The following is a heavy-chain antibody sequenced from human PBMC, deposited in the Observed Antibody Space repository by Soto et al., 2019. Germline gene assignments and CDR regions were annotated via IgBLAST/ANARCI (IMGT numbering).Heavy chain of an antibody. Sequence: EVQLVESGGGLVQPGGSLTLSCAASGYTFNNYWMSWVRQAPGKGLEWLASMNQDGRDKLYVDSVKGRFTTARDNTKTSLYLEMNGLRAEDTAVYYCARLGGRNNVNHHHAIDVWGQGTTVTVSS. CDR1: GYTFNNYW. CDR3: ARLGGRNNVNHHHAIDV. D-gene: IGHD1-26*01. J-gene: IGHJ6*02. V-gene: IGHV3-7*05. CDR2: MNQDGRDK.